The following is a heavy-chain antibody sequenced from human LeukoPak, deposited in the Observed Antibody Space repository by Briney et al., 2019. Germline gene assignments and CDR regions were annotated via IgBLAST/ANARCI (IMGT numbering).Heavy chain of an antibody. CDR3: ANAQRITIFGVVDY. V-gene: IGHV3-30*18. CDR1: GFTFSSYG. CDR2: ISYDGSNK. D-gene: IGHD3-3*01. Sequence: GGSLRLSCAASGFTFSSYGMHWVRQAPGKGLEWVAVISYDGSNKYYADSVKGRFTISRDNSKNTLYLQMNSLRAEDTAVYYCANAQRITIFGVVDYWGQGTLVTVSS. J-gene: IGHJ4*02.